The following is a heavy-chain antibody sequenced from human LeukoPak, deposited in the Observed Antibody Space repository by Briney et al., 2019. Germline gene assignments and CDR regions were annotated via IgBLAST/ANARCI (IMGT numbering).Heavy chain of an antibody. Sequence: PGGSLRLSCAASGFTFSSYGMHWVRQAPGKGLEWVAVISYDGSNKYYADSVKGRFTISRDNSKNTLYLQMNSLRAEDTAVYYCAREGYDSSGYYFDYWGQGTLVTVSS. CDR1: GFTFSSYG. V-gene: IGHV3-30*03. J-gene: IGHJ4*02. CDR2: ISYDGSNK. CDR3: AREGYDSSGYYFDY. D-gene: IGHD3-22*01.